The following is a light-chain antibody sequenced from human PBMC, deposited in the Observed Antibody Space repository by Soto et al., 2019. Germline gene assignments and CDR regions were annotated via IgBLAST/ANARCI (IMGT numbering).Light chain of an antibody. CDR3: MQGTHWPPYT. Sequence: DVVMTQSPLSLPVTLGQPASISCRSSQSLAYIDGNTYLNWFHQRPGQSPRRLIYQVSNRDSGVPPRFIGSGSCTDYTLKISSVEADDVQVYYYMQGTHWPPYTFGQGTKLEIK. V-gene: IGKV2-30*01. CDR1: QSLAYIDGNTY. J-gene: IGKJ2*01. CDR2: QVS.